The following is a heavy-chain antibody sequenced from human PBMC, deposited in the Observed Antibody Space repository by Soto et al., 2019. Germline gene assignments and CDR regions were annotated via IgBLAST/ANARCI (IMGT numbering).Heavy chain of an antibody. CDR2: IDWDDDK. CDR3: ARCIAVAXNDAFDI. V-gene: IGHV2-70*01. D-gene: IGHD6-19*01. J-gene: IGHJ3*02. Sequence: GPTLVNPTQTLTLTCTFSRISLSTSGMCVSWIRQPPGKALEWLALIDWDDDKYYSTSLKTRLTISKDTSKNQVVLTMTNMDPVDTATYYCARCIAVAXNDAFDIWGQGSMVTGSS. CDR1: RISLSTSGMC.